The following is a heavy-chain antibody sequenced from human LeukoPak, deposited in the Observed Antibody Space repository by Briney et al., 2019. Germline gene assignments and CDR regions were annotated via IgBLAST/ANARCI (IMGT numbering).Heavy chain of an antibody. CDR2: ISSSGSTI. J-gene: IGHJ6*03. CDR1: GFTFSDYY. V-gene: IGHV3-11*01. D-gene: IGHD2-2*01. Sequence: GGSLRLSRAASGFTFSDYYMSWIRQAPGKGLEWVSYISSSGSTIYYADSVKGRFTISRDNAKNSLYLQMNSLRAEDTAVYYCARDVPDIVVVPAALSRISVRYYYYMDVWGKGTTVTVSS. CDR3: ARDVPDIVVVPAALSRISVRYYYYMDV.